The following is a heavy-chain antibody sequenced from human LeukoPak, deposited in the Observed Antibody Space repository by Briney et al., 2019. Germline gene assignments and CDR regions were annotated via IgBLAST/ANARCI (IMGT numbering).Heavy chain of an antibody. CDR1: GFTFSSYN. V-gene: IGHV3-21*01. CDR3: ARGLMGFDP. CDR2: INSSSSYI. J-gene: IGHJ5*02. Sequence: PGGTLRLSCAASGFTFSSYNMNWVRQVPGKGLEWVSYINSSSSYIYYADSVKGRITISRANAKDSLYLQMNSLRAEDTAVYYCARGLMGFDPWGQGTLVTVSS.